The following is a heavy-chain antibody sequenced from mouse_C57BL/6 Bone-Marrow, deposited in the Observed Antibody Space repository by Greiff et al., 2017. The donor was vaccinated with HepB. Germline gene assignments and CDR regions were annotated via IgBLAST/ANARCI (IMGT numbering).Heavy chain of an antibody. CDR1: GFNIKDDY. CDR2: IDPENGDT. V-gene: IGHV14-4*01. CDR3: FYYFFDD. Sequence: VQLQQSGAELVRPGASVKLSCTASGFNIKDDYMHWVKQRPEQGLEWIGWIDPENGDTEYASKFQGKATITADTSSNTAYLQLSSLTSEDTAVYYCFYYFFDDWGQGTTLTVSS. J-gene: IGHJ2*01. D-gene: IGHD1-1*01.